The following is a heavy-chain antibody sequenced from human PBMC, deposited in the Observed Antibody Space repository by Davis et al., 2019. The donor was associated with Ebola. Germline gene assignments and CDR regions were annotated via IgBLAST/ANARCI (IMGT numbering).Heavy chain of an antibody. V-gene: IGHV4-59*01. CDR1: GGSISSYY. CDR3: ARHRSGWSLLFDY. CDR2: IYYSGST. D-gene: IGHD6-19*01. J-gene: IGHJ4*02. Sequence: SETLSLTCTVSGGSISSYYWSWIRQPPGKGLEWIGYIYYSGSTNYNPSLKSRVTISVDTSKNQFSLRLSAVTAADTAVYYCARHRSGWSLLFDYWGQGTLVTVST.